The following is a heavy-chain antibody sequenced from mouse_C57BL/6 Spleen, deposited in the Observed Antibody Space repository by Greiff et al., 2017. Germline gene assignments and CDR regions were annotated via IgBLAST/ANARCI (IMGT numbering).Heavy chain of an antibody. CDR2: ISDGGSYT. D-gene: IGHD2-5*01. CDR1: GFTFSSYA. CDR3: ARDRTPTIVTTAYFDY. J-gene: IGHJ2*01. V-gene: IGHV5-4*01. Sequence: EVKLVESGGGLVKPGGSLKLSCAASGFTFSSYAMSWVRQTPEKRLEWVATISDGGSYTYYPDNVKGRFTISRDNDKNNLYLQMSQLKSEDTDMYYCARDRTPTIVTTAYFDYRGQGNTLTVSS.